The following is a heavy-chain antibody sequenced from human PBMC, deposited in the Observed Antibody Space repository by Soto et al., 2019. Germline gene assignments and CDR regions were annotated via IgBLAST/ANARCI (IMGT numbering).Heavy chain of an antibody. J-gene: IGHJ3*02. Sequence: PSETLSLTWTVSGGSISSGGYYWSWIRQHPGKGLEWIGYIYYSGSTYYNPSLKSRVTISVDTSKNQFSLKLSSVTAADTAVYYCARVNIVVVIGNAFDIWGQGTMVTVSS. CDR2: IYYSGST. V-gene: IGHV4-31*02. D-gene: IGHD2-21*01. CDR3: ARVNIVVVIGNAFDI. CDR1: GGSISSGGYY.